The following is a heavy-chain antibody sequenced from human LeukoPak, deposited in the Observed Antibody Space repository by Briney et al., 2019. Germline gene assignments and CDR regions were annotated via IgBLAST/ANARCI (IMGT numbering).Heavy chain of an antibody. Sequence: PSETLSLTCTVSRGSMTNYYWSWMRRPPGKGLEWIGSIYYNGNTNYNPSVKSRVTISIDTSKKQFYLRLSSVTAADTALYFCARDNQYNSGWSFDPWGQGILVTVSS. CDR3: ARDNQYNSGWSFDP. V-gene: IGHV4-59*01. CDR2: IYYNGNT. J-gene: IGHJ5*02. CDR1: RGSMTNYY. D-gene: IGHD6-19*01.